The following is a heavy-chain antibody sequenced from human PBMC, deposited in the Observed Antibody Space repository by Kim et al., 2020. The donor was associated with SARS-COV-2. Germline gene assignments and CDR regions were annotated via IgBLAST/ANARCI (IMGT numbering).Heavy chain of an antibody. D-gene: IGHD1-1*01. CDR1: GFTFSDSP. J-gene: IGHJ2*01. V-gene: IGHV3-73*01. Sequence: GGSLRLSCAASGFTFSDSPIHWVRQAPGKGLEWVGRIRSKVYSYATAYAASVKGRFTISRDDSESTPYLQMHSLNTAATAVYYCTSIPGTSLAFWG. CDR2: IRSKVYSYAT. CDR3: TSIPGTSLAF.